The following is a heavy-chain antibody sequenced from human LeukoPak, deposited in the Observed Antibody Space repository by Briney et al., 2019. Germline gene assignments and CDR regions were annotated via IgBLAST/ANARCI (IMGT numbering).Heavy chain of an antibody. CDR1: GFIFSNYG. Sequence: GGSLRLSCAASGFIFSNYGMHWVRQAPGKGLEWVAVIWFDGSNQYYADSVKGRFTISRDNSKNTLYLQMNSLRAEDTAVYYCARSTSSEYDIYHFDYWGQGTLVTVSS. V-gene: IGHV3-33*01. CDR3: ARSTSSEYDIYHFDY. J-gene: IGHJ4*02. CDR2: IWFDGSNQ. D-gene: IGHD3-9*01.